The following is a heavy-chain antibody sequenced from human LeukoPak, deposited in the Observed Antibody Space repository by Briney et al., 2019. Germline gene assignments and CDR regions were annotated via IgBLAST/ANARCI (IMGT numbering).Heavy chain of an antibody. J-gene: IGHJ4*02. CDR2: INGDGSST. Sequence: TGGSLRLSCAASGFTFSSYWMHWVRQAPGKGLVWVSRINGDGSSTSYADSVKGRFTISRDNAKNTLCLQMNSLRAEDTAVYYCASASRDGYFYWGQGILVTVSS. CDR1: GFTFSSYW. V-gene: IGHV3-74*01. D-gene: IGHD5-24*01. CDR3: ASASRDGYFY.